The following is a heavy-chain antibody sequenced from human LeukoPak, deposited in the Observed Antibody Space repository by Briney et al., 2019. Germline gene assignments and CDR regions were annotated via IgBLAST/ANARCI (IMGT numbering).Heavy chain of an antibody. V-gene: IGHV1-2*02. D-gene: IGHD3-22*01. CDR1: GYTFTGYY. Sequence: GASVKVSCKASGYTFTGYYMHWVRQAPGQGLEWMGWINPNSGGTNYAQKFQGRVTMTRDTSISTAYMELSRLRSDDTAVYYSARDEGYYDYSGYYRFDYWGQGTLVTVSS. CDR3: ARDEGYYDYSGYYRFDY. CDR2: INPNSGGT. J-gene: IGHJ4*02.